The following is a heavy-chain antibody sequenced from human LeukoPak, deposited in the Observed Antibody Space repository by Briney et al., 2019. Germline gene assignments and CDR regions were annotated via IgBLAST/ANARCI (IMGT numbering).Heavy chain of an antibody. CDR2: IYYSGST. J-gene: IGHJ5*02. V-gene: IGHV4-39*07. D-gene: IGHD3-3*01. CDR1: GGSISSSSYY. CDR3: ARDGVPHYDFWSGYPWFDP. Sequence: PSETLSLTCTVSGGSISSSSYYWGWIRQPPGRGLEWIGSIYYSGSTYYNPSLKSRVTISVDTSMNQFSLKLSSVTAADTAVYYCARDGVPHYDFWSGYPWFDPWGQGTLVTVSS.